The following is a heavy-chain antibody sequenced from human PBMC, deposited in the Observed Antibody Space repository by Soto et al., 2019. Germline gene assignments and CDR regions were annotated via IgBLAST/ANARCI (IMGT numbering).Heavy chain of an antibody. V-gene: IGHV3-48*03. CDR3: ARSSNRMATMYVFDY. J-gene: IGHJ4*02. CDR2: ISSSGSTI. Sequence: QSGGSLRLSCAASGFTFSSYEMNWVRQAPGKGLEWVSYISSSGSTIYYADSVKGRFTISRDNAKNSLYLQMNSLRAEDTAVYYCARSSNRMATMYVFDYWGQGTLVTVSS. CDR1: GFTFSSYE. D-gene: IGHD5-12*01.